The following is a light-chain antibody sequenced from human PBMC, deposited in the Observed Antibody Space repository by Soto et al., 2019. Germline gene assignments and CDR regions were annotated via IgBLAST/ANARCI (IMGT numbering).Light chain of an antibody. CDR2: DAS. CDR3: QQYESLPLT. J-gene: IGKJ5*01. CDR1: QTISGW. V-gene: IGKV1-33*01. Sequence: DIQMTQSXPTXSASVVDRVTISFRASQTISGWLAWYQQKPGKAPKLLIYDASDLETGVPSRFSGSGSGTGFTFTISSLQPEDFATYYCQQYESLPLTFGQGTRLEI.